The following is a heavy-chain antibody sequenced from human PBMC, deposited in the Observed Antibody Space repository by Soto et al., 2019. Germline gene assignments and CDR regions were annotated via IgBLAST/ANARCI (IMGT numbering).Heavy chain of an antibody. V-gene: IGHV3-11*03. Sequence: GGSLRRSCLASGVTFSEDCMIGVHKAAGKWREWVSRKSSSGSNTKYADSAKGRFTNSRDTTKNTLNLQMSSLSTANKTTYLCERRVLVSTSNCVFWGPSFTYRAQGNLVTVS. CDR3: ERRVLVSTSNCVFWGPSFTY. CDR1: GVTFSEDC. J-gene: IGHJ4*02. D-gene: IGHD2-8*01. CDR2: KSSSGSNT.